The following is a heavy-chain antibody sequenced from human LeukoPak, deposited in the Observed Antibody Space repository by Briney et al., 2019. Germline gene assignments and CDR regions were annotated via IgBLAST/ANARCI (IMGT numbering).Heavy chain of an antibody. CDR2: ISYDGSNK. Sequence: GGSLRLSCAASGFTFSSYGMHWVRQAPGKGLEWVAVISYDGSNKYYADSVKGRFTISRDNSKNTLYLQMNSLRADGTAVYYCAKGSSSFYGGNLDGYWGQGTLVTVSS. CDR1: GFTFSSYG. D-gene: IGHD4-23*01. CDR3: AKGSSSFYGGNLDGY. J-gene: IGHJ4*02. V-gene: IGHV3-30*18.